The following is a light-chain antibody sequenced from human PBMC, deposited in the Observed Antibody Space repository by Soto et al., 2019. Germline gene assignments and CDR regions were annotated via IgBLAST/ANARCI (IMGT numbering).Light chain of an antibody. CDR2: AAS. CDR3: LQDYNYPYT. J-gene: IGKJ2*01. Sequence: AIQMTQSPSSLSASVGDRVIITCRASQGIRNDLGWYQQKPGKAPKLLIYAASNLASGVPSRFSGRGSGTDFTLTISSLQPEDFATYYCLQDYNYPYTFGQGTKVDIK. V-gene: IGKV1-6*01. CDR1: QGIRND.